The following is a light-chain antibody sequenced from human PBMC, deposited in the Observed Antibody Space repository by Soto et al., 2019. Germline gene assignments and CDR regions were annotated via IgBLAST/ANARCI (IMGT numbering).Light chain of an antibody. CDR2: DVS. CDR3: QQFNTYPIT. Sequence: IQLTQSPSSLSASVGDRVTITCRASQDIRGALAWYQQKTGKPPKLLIFDVSSLQSGVPSRFSGSGSGTDFTLTISSLQPEDFATYYCQQFNTYPITFGQGTRLEIK. V-gene: IGKV1-13*02. J-gene: IGKJ5*01. CDR1: QDIRGA.